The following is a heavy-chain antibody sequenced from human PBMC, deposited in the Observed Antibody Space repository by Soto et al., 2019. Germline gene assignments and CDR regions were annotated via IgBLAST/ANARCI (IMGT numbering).Heavy chain of an antibody. V-gene: IGHV1-8*01. J-gene: IGHJ4*02. CDR1: GYTFTSYD. Sequence: QVQLVQSGAAMKKPGASVKVSCKASGYTFTSYDINWVRQATGQGLEWMGWINPNTGYTDYAQKFQDRVTMTGNTSITTAYMELSSLRSEDTAVYYCVRGRVMITFVVVIVIDYWGQGSPVTVSS. CDR2: INPNTGYT. D-gene: IGHD3-16*02. CDR3: VRGRVMITFVVVIVIDY.